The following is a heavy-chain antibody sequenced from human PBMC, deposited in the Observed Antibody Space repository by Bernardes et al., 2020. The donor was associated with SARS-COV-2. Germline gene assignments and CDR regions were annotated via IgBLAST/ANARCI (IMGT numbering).Heavy chain of an antibody. CDR1: EGPFRDYA. D-gene: IGHD1-20*01. CDR2: IIPRFDKT. CDR3: ARGIRNRHYYYGVDV. J-gene: IGHJ6*02. Sequence: SEKVSCKASEGPFRDYAISWVRQAPGQGLEWLGGIIPRFDKTNYAQKFQGRVTITTDESTSAVYLVLTSLTSDDTAMYYCARGIRNRHYYYGVDVWGQGTTVIVSS. V-gene: IGHV1-69*05.